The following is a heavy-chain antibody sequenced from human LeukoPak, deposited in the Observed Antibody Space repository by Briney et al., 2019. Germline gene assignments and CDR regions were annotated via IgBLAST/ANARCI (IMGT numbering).Heavy chain of an antibody. CDR1: GFNFSSYW. CDR3: ARAPSEIGGYYPEYFRH. D-gene: IGHD3-22*01. V-gene: IGHV3-74*01. Sequence: PGGSLRLSCAASGFNFSSYWMHWVRQAPRKRLVWVSRIKSDGSTNYADSVKGRFTIYRDNAKNTLSLQMNSLRAEDTGVYYCARAPSEIGGYYPEYFRHWGQGTLVTVSS. J-gene: IGHJ1*01. CDR2: IKSDGST.